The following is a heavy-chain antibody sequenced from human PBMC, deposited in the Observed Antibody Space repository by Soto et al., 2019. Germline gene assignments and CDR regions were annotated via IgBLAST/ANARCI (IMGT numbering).Heavy chain of an antibody. Sequence: PSETLSLTCTVSGGSISSGGYYWSWIRQHPGKGLEWIGYIYYSGSTYYNPSLKSRVTISVDTSKNQFSLKLSSVTAADTAVYYCARQGSHYYGSGSNLDYSGQGPLVTVSS. CDR1: GGSISSGGYY. J-gene: IGHJ4*02. D-gene: IGHD3-10*01. V-gene: IGHV4-31*03. CDR3: ARQGSHYYGSGSNLDY. CDR2: IYYSGST.